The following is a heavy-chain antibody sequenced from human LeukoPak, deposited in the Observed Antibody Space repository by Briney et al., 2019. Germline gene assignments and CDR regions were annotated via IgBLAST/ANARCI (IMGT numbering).Heavy chain of an antibody. CDR1: GFTFSSYG. D-gene: IGHD3-9*01. CDR2: IRCDGSNK. J-gene: IGHJ4*02. V-gene: IGHV3-30*02. CDR3: AKGYILTGHFDY. Sequence: GGSLRLSCAASGFTFSSYGMHWVRQVPGKGLEWVAFIRCDGSNKYYADSVKGRFTISRDNSKNTLYLQMNSLRAEDTALYYYAKGYILTGHFDYWGQGTLVTVSS.